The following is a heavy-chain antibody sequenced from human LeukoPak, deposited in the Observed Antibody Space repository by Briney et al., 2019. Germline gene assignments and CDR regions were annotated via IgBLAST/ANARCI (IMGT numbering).Heavy chain of an antibody. CDR2: ISGSGGTT. V-gene: IGHV3-23*01. CDR3: AKDTVVGATTNLFDY. D-gene: IGHD1-26*01. Sequence: RPGGSLRLSCAASGFTFSSYAMNWVRQAPGKGLEWVSAISGSGGTTYYADSVKGRFTISGDNSKNTLYLQMNSLGAEDTAVYYCAKDTVVGATTNLFDYWGQGTLVTVSS. J-gene: IGHJ4*02. CDR1: GFTFSSYA.